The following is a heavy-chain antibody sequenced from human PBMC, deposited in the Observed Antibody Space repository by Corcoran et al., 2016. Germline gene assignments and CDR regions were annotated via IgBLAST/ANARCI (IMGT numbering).Heavy chain of an antibody. CDR2: ISYDGSNK. V-gene: IGHV3-30*03. CDR3: ARPKPAYCGGDCYLGY. J-gene: IGHJ4*02. D-gene: IGHD2-21*02. Sequence: QVQLVESGGGVVQPGRSLRLSCAASGFTFSSYGMHWVRQAPGKGLEWVAVISYDGSNKYYADSVKGRFTISRDNSKNTLYLQMNSLRAEDTAVYYCARPKPAYCGGDCYLGYWGQGTLVTVSS. CDR1: GFTFSSYG.